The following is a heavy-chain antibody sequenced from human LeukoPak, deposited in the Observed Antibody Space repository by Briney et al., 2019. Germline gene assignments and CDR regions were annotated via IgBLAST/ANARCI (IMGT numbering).Heavy chain of an antibody. CDR3: AREGYYYGSGSSYRSGAFDI. V-gene: IGHV1-18*01. CDR1: GYAFTNYG. CDR2: ISTFNGNT. D-gene: IGHD3-10*01. Sequence: VASVKVSCKASGYAFTNYGVGWLRLAPGQGLQWLGWISTFNGNTNYAQIVQDRVTMTTDTSTNTAYLELRSLRSDDTAVYYCAREGYYYGSGSSYRSGAFDIWGQGTMVTVSS. J-gene: IGHJ3*02.